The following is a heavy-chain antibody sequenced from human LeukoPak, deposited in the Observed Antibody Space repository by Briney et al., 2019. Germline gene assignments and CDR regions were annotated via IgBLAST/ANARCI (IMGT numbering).Heavy chain of an antibody. Sequence: PGGSLRLSCAASGFTFSIYAMHWVRQAPGKGLEWVALISYDETYIYYADSVKGRFTISRDNSKNTLYLQMNSLRAEDTAVYYCAKGWLATIGLDYWGQGTLVTVSS. V-gene: IGHV3-30-3*01. J-gene: IGHJ4*02. CDR2: ISYDETYI. CDR1: GFTFSIYA. D-gene: IGHD5-12*01. CDR3: AKGWLATIGLDY.